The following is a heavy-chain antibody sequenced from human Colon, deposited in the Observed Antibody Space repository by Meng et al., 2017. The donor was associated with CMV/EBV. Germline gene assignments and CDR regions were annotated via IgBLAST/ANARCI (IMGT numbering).Heavy chain of an antibody. V-gene: IGHV3-7*01. CDR2: IKEDGSEK. CDR3: ARDPFIKAFDI. CDR1: NSSPYY. Sequence: NSSPYYWGWIRQSPGKGLELVAHIKEDGSEKYFVGSVKGRFTISRDNAKNSLYLQMNSLRAEDTAVYYCARDPFIKAFDIWGQGTMVTVSS. J-gene: IGHJ3*02.